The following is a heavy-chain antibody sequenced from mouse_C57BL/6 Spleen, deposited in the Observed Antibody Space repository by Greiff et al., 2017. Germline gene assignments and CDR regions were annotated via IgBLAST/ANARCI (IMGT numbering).Heavy chain of an antibody. CDR1: GFTFSDYG. D-gene: IGHD1-1*01. Sequence: EVKLMASGGGLVKPGGSLKLSCAASGFTFSDYGMHWVRQAPEKGLEWVAYISSGSSTIYYADTVKGRFTSSRDNAKNTLFLQMTSLRSEDTAMYYWARPEGSRYFDVWGTGTTVTVSS. CDR3: ARPEGSRYFDV. J-gene: IGHJ1*03. V-gene: IGHV5-17*01. CDR2: ISSGSSTI.